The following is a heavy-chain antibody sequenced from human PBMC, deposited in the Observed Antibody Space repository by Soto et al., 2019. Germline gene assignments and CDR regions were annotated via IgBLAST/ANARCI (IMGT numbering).Heavy chain of an antibody. CDR1: GTSVSSGSYY. J-gene: IGHJ6*02. V-gene: IGHV4-61*01. D-gene: IGHD3-9*01. CDR2: IYYSGNT. CDR3: AREVPYYDILTGYYSYNYGMDV. Sequence: QVQLQESGPGLVKPSETLSLTCVVSGTSVSSGSYYWSWVRQPPGKGLEWIGYIYYSGNTKYKPSFKTRVTISEDTSTHQLSLKLTSVTAADTAVYYCAREVPYYDILTGYYSYNYGMDVWGQGTTVTVS.